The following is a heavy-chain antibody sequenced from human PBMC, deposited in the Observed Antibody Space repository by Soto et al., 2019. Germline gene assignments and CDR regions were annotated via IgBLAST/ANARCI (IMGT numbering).Heavy chain of an antibody. CDR1: GGSFSGYY. CDR3: ARHRRVRLGELSHPPGRYDYYYMDV. J-gene: IGHJ6*03. Sequence: QVQLQQWGAGLLKPSETLSLTCAVYGGSFSGYYWSWIRQPPGKGLEWIGEINHSGSTNYNPSLKSRVTISVDTSKNQFSLKLSSVTAADTAVYYCARHRRVRLGELSHPPGRYDYYYMDVWGKGTTVTVSS. V-gene: IGHV4-34*01. CDR2: INHSGST. D-gene: IGHD3-16*02.